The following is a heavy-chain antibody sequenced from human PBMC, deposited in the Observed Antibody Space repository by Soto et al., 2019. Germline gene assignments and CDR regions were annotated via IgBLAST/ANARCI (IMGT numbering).Heavy chain of an antibody. CDR1: GGSISSSSYY. CDR2: IYYSGST. D-gene: IGHD3-22*01. Sequence: SETLSLTCTVSGGSISSSSYYWGWIRQPPGKGLEWIGSIYYSGSTYYNPSLQSRVTLSADTSKNQFSLRLSSVTAAATAVYXXGRXXXDSPGYXXXFDVXGXGTMVTVSS. V-gene: IGHV4-39*01. J-gene: IGHJ3*01. CDR3: GRXXXDSPGYXXXFDV.